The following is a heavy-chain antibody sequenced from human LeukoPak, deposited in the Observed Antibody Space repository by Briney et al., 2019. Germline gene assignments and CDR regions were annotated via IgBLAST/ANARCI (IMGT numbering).Heavy chain of an antibody. J-gene: IGHJ4*02. V-gene: IGHV3-23*01. CDR2: ISGSGGST. CDR3: AKGAPAYCSSTSCYFDY. Sequence: GGSLRFSCAASGFTFSSYAMSWVRQAPGKGLEWGSAISGSGGSTNYTDSVKGRFTISRDNSKNTLYLQMNSLRAEDTAVYYCAKGAPAYCSSTSCYFDYWGQGTLVTVSS. D-gene: IGHD2-2*01. CDR1: GFTFSSYA.